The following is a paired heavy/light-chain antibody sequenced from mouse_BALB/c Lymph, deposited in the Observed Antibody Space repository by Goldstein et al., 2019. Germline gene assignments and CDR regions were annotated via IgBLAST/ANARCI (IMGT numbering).Heavy chain of an antibody. D-gene: IGHD2-3*01. J-gene: IGHJ4*01. CDR1: GYTFIDYN. CDR3: ARRGKWLLFMDY. CDR2: INPNNGDT. Sequence: EVLLQQSGPELVKPGASVKIPCKTSGYTFIDYNMDWVKQSHGKSLEWIGDINPNNGDTFYNQKFKGKATLTVDTSSSTAYMELRSLTSEDTAVYYCARRGKWLLFMDYWGQGTSVTVSS. V-gene: IGHV1-18*01.
Light chain of an antibody. Sequence: DVQITQSPSYLAASPGETITINCRASKSISKFLAWYQEKPGKTNKLLIYSGSTLQSGIPSRFSGSGSGTDFTLTISSLEPEDFAMYFCQHHNEYPLTFGAGTKLELK. CDR2: SGS. V-gene: IGKV16-104*01. CDR1: KSISKF. CDR3: QHHNEYPLT. J-gene: IGKJ5*01.